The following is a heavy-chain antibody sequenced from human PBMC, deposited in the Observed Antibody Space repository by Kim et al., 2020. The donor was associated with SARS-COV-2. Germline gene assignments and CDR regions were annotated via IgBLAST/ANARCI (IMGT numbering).Heavy chain of an antibody. D-gene: IGHD3-10*01. Sequence: SAGSVKGRFTISRDNSKDTLYLQMNSLRAEDTAAYFCAKGIWFGVYCFDYWGQGTLVTVSS. V-gene: IGHV3-23*01. CDR3: AKGIWFGVYCFDY. J-gene: IGHJ4*02.